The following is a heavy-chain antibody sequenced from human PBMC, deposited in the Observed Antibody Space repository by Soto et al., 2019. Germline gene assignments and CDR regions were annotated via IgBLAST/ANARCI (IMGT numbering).Heavy chain of an antibody. V-gene: IGHV4-34*01. Sequence: SETLSLTCAVFSASLGDHYWAWIRQSPDKGLEWIGEVHPSGSTDYNPSLKSRLTLSVDTSKNQFSLKLASVTAADTAVYFCARRKPSGYSFGPRNFFYSWLDVWGPGTTVTVSS. CDR3: ARRKPSGYSFGPRNFFYSWLDV. D-gene: IGHD5-18*01. J-gene: IGHJ6*02. CDR1: SASLGDHY. CDR2: VHPSGST.